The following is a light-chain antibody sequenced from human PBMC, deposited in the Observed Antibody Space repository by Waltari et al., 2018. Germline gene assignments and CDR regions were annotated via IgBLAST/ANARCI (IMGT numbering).Light chain of an antibody. Sequence: IVMTQSPATLSVSPGERATLSCRASQRISSHLAWYQQKPGQAPRLLIYDASNRDTGIPARFSGSGSGTDFTLTISSLEPEDFAVYYCQQRSNWLFGGGTKVEIK. J-gene: IGKJ4*01. V-gene: IGKV3-11*01. CDR1: QRISSH. CDR2: DAS. CDR3: QQRSNWL.